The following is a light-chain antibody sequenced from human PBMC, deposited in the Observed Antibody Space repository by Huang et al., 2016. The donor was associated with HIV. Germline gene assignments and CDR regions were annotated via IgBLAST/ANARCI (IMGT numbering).Light chain of an antibody. CDR1: QSISTN. CDR2: SAS. J-gene: IGKJ2*01. Sequence: EIMLTQSPATLSVSPGERATLSCRASQSISTNLAWYQQKPGLAPRLLIYSASTRATGIPARVSGSGSGTEFTLTISSLQSEDFAVYYCQQGETLGQGTKLEIK. V-gene: IGKV3-15*01. CDR3: QQGET.